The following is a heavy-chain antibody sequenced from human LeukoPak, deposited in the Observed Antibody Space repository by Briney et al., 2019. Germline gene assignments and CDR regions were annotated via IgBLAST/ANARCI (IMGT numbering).Heavy chain of an antibody. CDR3: ARDGELTGDKAFDY. CDR2: INPNSGGT. Sequence: GASVKVSCKASGYTFTGYYMHWVRQAPGQGLEWMGWINPNSGGTNYAQKFQGRVTMTRDTSISTAYMELGRLRSDGTAVYYCARDGELTGDKAFDYWGQGTLVTVSS. CDR1: GYTFTGYY. V-gene: IGHV1-2*02. D-gene: IGHD7-27*01. J-gene: IGHJ4*02.